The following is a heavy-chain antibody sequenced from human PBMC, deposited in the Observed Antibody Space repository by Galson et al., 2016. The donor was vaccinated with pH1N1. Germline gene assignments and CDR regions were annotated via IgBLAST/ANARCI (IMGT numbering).Heavy chain of an antibody. CDR3: ARQNDYGDYRGDALDI. V-gene: IGHV5-51*01. Sequence: SGAEVKKPGESLKISCKGSGYRFSSSWIGWVRQMPGKGLEWMGIIYLGGSHIRYGQSFQGQVTISADKSSNIGYLQWSSLKASDTAIYYCARQNDYGDYRGDALDIWGEGTMVTVSS. J-gene: IGHJ3*02. D-gene: IGHD4-17*01. CDR2: IYLGGSHI. CDR1: GYRFSSSW.